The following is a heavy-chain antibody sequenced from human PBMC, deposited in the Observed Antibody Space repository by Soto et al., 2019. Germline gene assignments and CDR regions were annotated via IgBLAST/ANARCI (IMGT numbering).Heavy chain of an antibody. CDR1: GYTFTSYD. CDR3: ARERTGPNYFDY. D-gene: IGHD1-1*01. J-gene: IGHJ4*02. Sequence: QVQLVQSGAEVKKPGASVKVSCKASGYTFTSYDINWVRQATGQGLEWMGWMNPNSGNTAYAQNFQGRVTMTRNASIRTAYMELRSLRSEVTAVFYCARERTGPNYFDYWGQGTLDTVPS. V-gene: IGHV1-8*01. CDR2: MNPNSGNT.